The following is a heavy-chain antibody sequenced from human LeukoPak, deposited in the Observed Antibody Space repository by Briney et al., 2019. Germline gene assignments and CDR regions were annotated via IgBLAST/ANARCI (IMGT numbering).Heavy chain of an antibody. CDR3: AKDQFRKYDFPLPFDP. V-gene: IGHV3-21*01. D-gene: IGHD3-3*01. J-gene: IGHJ5*02. CDR1: GFTFSSYS. Sequence: GGSLRLSCAASGFTFSSYSMNWVRQAPGKGLEWVSSISSSSSYIYYADSVKGRFTISRDNAKNSLYLQMNSLRAEDTAVYYCAKDQFRKYDFPLPFDPWGQGTLVTVSS. CDR2: ISSSSSYI.